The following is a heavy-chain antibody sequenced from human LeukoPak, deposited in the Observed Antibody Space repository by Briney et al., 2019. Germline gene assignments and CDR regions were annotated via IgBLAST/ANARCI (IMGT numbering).Heavy chain of an antibody. D-gene: IGHD1-1*01. CDR1: GGSISSYY. J-gene: IGHJ4*02. CDR3: SMEDFDY. CDR2: IYYSGST. Sequence: SETLSLTCTVSGGSISSYYWSWIRQPPGKGLEWIGYIYYSGSTNYNPSLKSRVTISVDTSKNQFSLKLSSVTTADTAVYYCSMEDFDYWGQGTLVTVSS. V-gene: IGHV4-59*12.